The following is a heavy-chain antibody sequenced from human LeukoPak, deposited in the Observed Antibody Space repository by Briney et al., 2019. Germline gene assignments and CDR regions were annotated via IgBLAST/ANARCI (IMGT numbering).Heavy chain of an antibody. CDR2: IYYSGST. CDR3: ARLGYYGSGSLVDYFDY. J-gene: IGHJ4*02. D-gene: IGHD3-10*01. V-gene: IGHV4-39*01. Sequence: SETLSLTCTVSGGSISSSNYYWGWIRQPPGKGLEWIGSIYYSGSTYYNPSLKSRVTISVDTSKNQFSLKLSSVTAADTAVYYCARLGYYGSGSLVDYFDYWGQGTLVTVSS. CDR1: GGSISSSNYY.